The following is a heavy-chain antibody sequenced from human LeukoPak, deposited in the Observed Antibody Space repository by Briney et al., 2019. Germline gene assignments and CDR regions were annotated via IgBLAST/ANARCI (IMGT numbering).Heavy chain of an antibody. CDR3: ARLAAERDYYFDY. CDR2: IYYSGST. D-gene: IGHD6-13*01. V-gene: IGHV4-59*08. CDR1: GGSISSYY. J-gene: IGHJ4*02. Sequence: PSETLSLTCTVSGGSISSYYWSWIRQPPGKGLEWIGYIYYSGSTNHNPSLKSRVTISVDTSKNQFSLKLSSVTAADTAVYYCARLAAERDYYFDYWGQGTLVTVSS.